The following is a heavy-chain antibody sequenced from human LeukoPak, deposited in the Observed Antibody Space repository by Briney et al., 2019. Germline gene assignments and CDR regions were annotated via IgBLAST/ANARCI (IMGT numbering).Heavy chain of an antibody. J-gene: IGHJ5*02. CDR3: ARRRKDLNWFDP. Sequence: SETLSLTCAVSGGSISSSNWWSWVRQPPGKGLEWIGEIYHSGSTNYNPSLKSRVTISVDMSKNQFSLRLNSVTAADTAVYYCARRRKDLNWFDPWGQGTLVTVSS. V-gene: IGHV4-4*02. CDR2: IYHSGST. CDR1: GGSISSSNW.